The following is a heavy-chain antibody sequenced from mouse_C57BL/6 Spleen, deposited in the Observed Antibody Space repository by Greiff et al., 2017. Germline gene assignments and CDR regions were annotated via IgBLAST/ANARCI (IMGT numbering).Heavy chain of an antibody. J-gene: IGHJ4*01. Sequence: VQLVESGAELVKPGASVKMSCKASGYTFTTYPIEWMKQNHGKSLEWIGNFHPYNDDTKYNEKFKGKATLTVEKSSSTVYLELSRLTSDDSAVYYCARGGPHYYSNTYYAMDYWGQGTSVTVSS. CDR1: GYTFTTYP. CDR2: FHPYNDDT. V-gene: IGHV1-47*01. CDR3: ARGGPHYYSNTYYAMDY. D-gene: IGHD2-5*01.